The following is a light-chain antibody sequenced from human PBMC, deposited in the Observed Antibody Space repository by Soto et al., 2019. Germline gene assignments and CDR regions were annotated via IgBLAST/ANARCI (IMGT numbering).Light chain of an antibody. CDR2: GAS. CDR1: QSVSSSY. CDR3: EQYGSSPGWT. Sequence: EIVLTQSPGTLSLSPGERATLSCRASQSVSSSYLAWYQQKPGQAPRLLIYGASSRATGIPQRFSGSRSGTDFTLTISRLEPEDFAVYYCEQYGSSPGWTFGQGTKVEIK. J-gene: IGKJ1*01. V-gene: IGKV3-20*01.